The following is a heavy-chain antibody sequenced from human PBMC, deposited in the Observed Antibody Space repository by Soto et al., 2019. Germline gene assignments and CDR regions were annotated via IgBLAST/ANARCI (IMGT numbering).Heavy chain of an antibody. V-gene: IGHV3-13*01. CDR2: IGTAGDT. Sequence: GGSLRLSCAASGFTFSSYDMHWVRQATGKGLEWVSAIGTAGDTYYPGSVKGRFTISRENAKNSLYLQMNSLRAGDTAVYYCARVAADGYFDYWGEGTLVTVSS. J-gene: IGHJ4*02. D-gene: IGHD6-13*01. CDR3: ARVAADGYFDY. CDR1: GFTFSSYD.